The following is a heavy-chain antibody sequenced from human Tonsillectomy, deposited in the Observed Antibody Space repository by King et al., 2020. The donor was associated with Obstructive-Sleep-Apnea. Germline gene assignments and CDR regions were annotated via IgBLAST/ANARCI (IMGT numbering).Heavy chain of an antibody. CDR1: GFIFSNYD. CDR3: AREPMGYSGMDV. Sequence: VQLVESGGGLVQPGGSLRLSCAASGFIFSNYDMHWVRQATGKGLEWVSSIGIAGDTYYPGSVKGRFTISREDAKNSLYLQMNSRRAGDTAVYYCAREPMGYSGMDVWGQGTTVTVSS. J-gene: IGHJ6*02. V-gene: IGHV3-13*04. D-gene: IGHD2-8*01. CDR2: IGIAGDT.